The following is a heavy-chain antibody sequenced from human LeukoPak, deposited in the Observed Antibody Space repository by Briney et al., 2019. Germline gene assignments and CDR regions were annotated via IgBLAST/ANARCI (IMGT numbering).Heavy chain of an antibody. Sequence: GRSLRLSCAASGFTFSSYAMHWVRQAPGKGLEWVSAISGSDPGTYYADSVKDRFTISRVNSKNTLYLQMNRLRVEDTAVYYCAKGSRGSCRGAYCYSFDNWGQGAVVTVSS. D-gene: IGHD2-21*02. J-gene: IGHJ4*02. CDR2: ISGSDPGT. V-gene: IGHV3-23*01. CDR1: GFTFSSYA. CDR3: AKGSRGSCRGAYCYSFDN.